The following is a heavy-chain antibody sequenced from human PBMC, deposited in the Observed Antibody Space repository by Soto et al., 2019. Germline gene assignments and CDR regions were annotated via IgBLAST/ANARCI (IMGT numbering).Heavy chain of an antibody. CDR1: GFTFSGSA. CDR3: TRFPGGSGPD. CDR2: IRSKPNNYAT. V-gene: IGHV3-73*02. D-gene: IGHD3-10*01. J-gene: IGHJ1*01. Sequence: EVQLVESGGGLVQPGGSLKLSCAASGFTFSGSAMHWFRQASGKGLEWVGHIRSKPNNYATAYAASVKGRFTISRDDSKNTAYLQMNSLKTEDTAVYYCTRFPGGSGPDWGQGTLVTVSS.